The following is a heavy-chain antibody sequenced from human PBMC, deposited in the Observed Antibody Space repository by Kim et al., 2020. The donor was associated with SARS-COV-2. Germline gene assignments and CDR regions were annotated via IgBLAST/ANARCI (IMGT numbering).Heavy chain of an antibody. V-gene: IGHV3-49*03. D-gene: IGHD1-26*01. J-gene: IGHJ4*02. Sequence: GGSLRLSCTASGFTFGDYAMSWFRQAPGKGLEWVGFIRSKAYGGTTEYAASVKGRFTISRDDSKSIAYLQMNSLKTEDTAVYYCTRDGSYWEHYFDYWGQGTLVTVSS. CDR1: GFTFGDYA. CDR2: IRSKAYGGTT. CDR3: TRDGSYWEHYFDY.